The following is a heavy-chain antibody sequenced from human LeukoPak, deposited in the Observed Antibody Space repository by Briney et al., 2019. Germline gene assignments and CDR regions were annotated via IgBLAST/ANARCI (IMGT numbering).Heavy chain of an antibody. Sequence: QPGGSLRLSCSASGFIFSNYGMYWVRQAPGKGLEFVSAISSDGDNTFYADSVKGRFTISRDNSKNTLYLQTSSLRGEDTAVYYWVRVNDYGDRNLYYFGYWGQGTLVTVSS. CDR2: ISSDGDNT. J-gene: IGHJ4*02. CDR1: GFIFSNYG. D-gene: IGHD4-17*01. V-gene: IGHV3-64D*06. CDR3: VRVNDYGDRNLYYFGY.